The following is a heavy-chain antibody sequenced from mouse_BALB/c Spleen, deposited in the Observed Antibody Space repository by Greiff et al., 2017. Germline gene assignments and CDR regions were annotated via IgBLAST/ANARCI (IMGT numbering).Heavy chain of an antibody. J-gene: IGHJ4*01. V-gene: IGHV3-2*02. CDR1: GYSITSDYA. Sequence: EVKLQESGPGLVKPSQSLSLTCTVTGYSITSDYAWNWIRQFPGNKLEWMGYISYSGSTSYNPSLKSRISITRDTSKNQFFLQLNSVTTEDTATYYCARSHYDYDVEGFYYAMDYWGQGTSVTVSS. CDR2: ISYSGST. D-gene: IGHD2-4*01. CDR3: ARSHYDYDVEGFYYAMDY.